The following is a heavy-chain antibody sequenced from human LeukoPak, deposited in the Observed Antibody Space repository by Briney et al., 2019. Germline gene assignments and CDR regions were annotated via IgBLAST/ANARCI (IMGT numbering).Heavy chain of an antibody. CDR1: GFTLSNAW. Sequence: GGSLRLSCAASGFTLSNAWMSWVRQAPGKGLEWGGHIKSKTDGGTTDYAAPVKGRFTISRDDSKNTLYLQMNSLKTEDTAVYYCTTVSSEVRDFDYWGQGTLVTVSS. CDR3: TTVSSEVRDFDY. V-gene: IGHV3-15*01. J-gene: IGHJ4*02. CDR2: IKSKTDGGTT.